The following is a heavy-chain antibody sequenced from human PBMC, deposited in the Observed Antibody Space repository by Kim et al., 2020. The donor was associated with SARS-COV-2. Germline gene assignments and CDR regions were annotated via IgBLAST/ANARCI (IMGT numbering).Heavy chain of an antibody. J-gene: IGHJ4*02. V-gene: IGHV3-74*01. D-gene: IGHD1-26*01. CDR2: IDTGGRNT. CDR3: ARDQSRAGPTTVDY. Sequence: GGSLRLSCAASQFTFSTSWMHWVRQSPGKGLVWVSRIDTGGRNTIYADFVKGRFPISRDNTKNTLYLQMNSLRAEDSGLYFCARDQSRAGPTTVDYWGQG. CDR1: QFTFSTSW.